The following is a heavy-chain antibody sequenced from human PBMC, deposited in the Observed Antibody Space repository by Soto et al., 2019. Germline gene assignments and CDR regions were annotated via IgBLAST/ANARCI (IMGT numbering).Heavy chain of an antibody. CDR2: IYYSGST. V-gene: IGHV4-59*12. J-gene: IGHJ6*02. D-gene: IGHD3-3*01. Sequence: SETLSLTCTVSGGSISSYYWRWIRQPPGKGLEWIGEIYYSGSTNYNPSLKSRVTISVDTSKNQFSLKLSSVTAADTAVYYCARGRDYYDFWSGYHYGMDVWGQGTTVTVSS. CDR3: ARGRDYYDFWSGYHYGMDV. CDR1: GGSISSYY.